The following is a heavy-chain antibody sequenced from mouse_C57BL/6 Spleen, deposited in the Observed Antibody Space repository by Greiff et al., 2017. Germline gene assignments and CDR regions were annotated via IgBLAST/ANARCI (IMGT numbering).Heavy chain of an antibody. CDR1: GFSLTSYG. D-gene: IGHD2-2*01. Sequence: VQLKESGPGLVQPSQSLSITCPVSGFSLTSYGVPWVRQSPGKGLEWLGVIWSGGSTDYNAAFISRLSISKVNSKSQVFFKMNSLQADDTAIDYCASYGYDVPYAMDYGGQGTSVTVSS. CDR2: IWSGGST. J-gene: IGHJ4*01. CDR3: ASYGYDVPYAMDY. V-gene: IGHV2-2*01.